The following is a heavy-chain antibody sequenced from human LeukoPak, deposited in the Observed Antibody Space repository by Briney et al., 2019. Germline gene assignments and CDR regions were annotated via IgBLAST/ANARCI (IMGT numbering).Heavy chain of an antibody. CDR1: GGSISSYY. CDR2: IYYSGST. J-gene: IGHJ5*02. CDR3: ARVRVDHWFDP. V-gene: IGHV4-59*01. Sequence: SETLSLTCPVSGGSISSYYWSWIRQPPGKGLEWIGYIYYSGSTNYNPSLKSRVTISVDTSKNQFSLKLSSVTAAGTAVYYCARVRVDHWFDPWGQGTLVTVSS.